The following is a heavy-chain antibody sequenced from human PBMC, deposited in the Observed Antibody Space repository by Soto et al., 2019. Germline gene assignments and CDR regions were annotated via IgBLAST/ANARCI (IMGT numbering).Heavy chain of an antibody. Sequence: LSLTCTVSGGSISSSSYYWGWIRQPPGKGLEWIGSIYYSGSTYYNPSLKSRVTISVDTSKNQFSLKLSSVTAADTAVYYCARQAGELYSSSSHYYYYYGMDVWGQGTTVTVSS. CDR2: IYYSGST. D-gene: IGHD6-6*01. J-gene: IGHJ6*02. CDR1: GGSISSSSYY. V-gene: IGHV4-39*01. CDR3: ARQAGELYSSSSHYYYYYGMDV.